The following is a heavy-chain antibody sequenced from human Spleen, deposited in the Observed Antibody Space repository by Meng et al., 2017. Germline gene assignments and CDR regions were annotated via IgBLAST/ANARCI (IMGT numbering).Heavy chain of an antibody. D-gene: IGHD3-22*01. V-gene: IGHV4-34*12. CDR2: IMHRGIT. CDR3: GGSSGYPIDY. Sequence: QVQLQQWGAGLLKPSETLSLTCAVYGGSFSGYYWSWIRQPPGKGLEWIGEIMHRGITNYNPSLKSRVTISVDTSKNQFSLRLSSVTAADTAVYYCGGSSGYPIDYWGQGTLVTVSS. J-gene: IGHJ4*02. CDR1: GGSFSGYY.